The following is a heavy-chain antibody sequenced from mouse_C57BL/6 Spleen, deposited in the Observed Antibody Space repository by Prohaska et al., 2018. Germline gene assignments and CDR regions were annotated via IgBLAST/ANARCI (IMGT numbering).Heavy chain of an antibody. CDR2: ISYSGST. CDR3: ARSYGNYAYYFDY. V-gene: IGHV3-8*01. D-gene: IGHD2-1*01. J-gene: IGHJ2*01. Sequence: EYMGYISYSGSTYYNPSLKSRISITRDTSKNQYYLQLNSVTTEDTATYYCARSYGNYAYYFDYWGQGTTLTVSS.